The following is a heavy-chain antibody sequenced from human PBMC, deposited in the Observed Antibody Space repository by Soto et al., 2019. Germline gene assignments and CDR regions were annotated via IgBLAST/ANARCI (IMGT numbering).Heavy chain of an antibody. Sequence: SETLSLTCTVSGGSISSDENYWTWIRQTPGNGLEWIGHISYIGSTYYNPSLKGRVNISVDTSKDQFSLRLTSVTAADTAVYCCARNTRGNRWTGCYFDSWGKGALVT. D-gene: IGHD3-3*01. J-gene: IGHJ4*02. CDR2: ISYIGST. CDR1: GGSISSDENY. CDR3: ARNTRGNRWTGCYFDS. V-gene: IGHV4-30-4*01.